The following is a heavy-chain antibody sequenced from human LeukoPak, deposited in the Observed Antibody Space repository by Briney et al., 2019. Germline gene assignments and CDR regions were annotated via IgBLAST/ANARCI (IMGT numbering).Heavy chain of an antibody. CDR2: IYYSGST. CDR3: ARDVGYSSGGGDYYYYGMDV. Sequence: SSETLSLTCTVSGGSISSGGYYWSWIRQHPGKGLEWIGYIYYSGSTYYNPSLKSRVTISVDTSKNQFSLKLSSVTAADTAVYYCARDVGYSSGGGDYYYYGMDVWGQGTTVTVSS. D-gene: IGHD6-19*01. CDR1: GGSISSGGYY. J-gene: IGHJ6*02. V-gene: IGHV4-31*03.